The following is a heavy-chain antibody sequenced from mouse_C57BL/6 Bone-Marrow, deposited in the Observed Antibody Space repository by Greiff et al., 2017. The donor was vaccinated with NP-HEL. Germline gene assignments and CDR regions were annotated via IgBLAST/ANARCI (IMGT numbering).Heavy chain of an antibody. Sequence: VQLQQSGAELARPGASVKLSCKASGYTFTSYGISWVKQRTGQGLEWIGEIYPRSGNTYYNEKFKGKATLTADQSSSTAYMELCSLTSEDSADYFSAREDDGYYSYFDDWGKGTTLTVAT. CDR2: IYPRSGNT. D-gene: IGHD2-3*01. CDR1: GYTFTSYG. CDR3: AREDDGYYSYFDD. V-gene: IGHV1-81*01. J-gene: IGHJ2*01.